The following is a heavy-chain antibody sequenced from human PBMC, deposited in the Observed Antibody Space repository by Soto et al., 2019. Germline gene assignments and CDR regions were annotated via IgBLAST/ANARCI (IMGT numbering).Heavy chain of an antibody. CDR2: IYYSGST. V-gene: IGHV4-31*03. Sequence: QVQLQESGPGLVKPSQTLSLTCTVSGGSISSGGYYWSWIRQHPGKGLEWIGYIYYSGSTYYNPSLKSRVTRSVDTSKNQFSLKLSSVTAADTAVYYCVAHSGGRPPPFDYWGQGTLVTVSS. D-gene: IGHD2-15*01. J-gene: IGHJ4*02. CDR3: VAHSGGRPPPFDY. CDR1: GGSISSGGYY.